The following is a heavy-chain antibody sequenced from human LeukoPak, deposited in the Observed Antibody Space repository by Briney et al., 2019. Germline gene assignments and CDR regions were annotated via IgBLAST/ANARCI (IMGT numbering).Heavy chain of an antibody. Sequence: GESLKISCKGSGYNFTSYWIGWVRQMPGQGLEWMGIIYPGDSDTKYSPSFQGQVTISADKSINTAYLQWSGLKASDTAMYYCARSIAVTDFDYWGQGTLVTVSS. D-gene: IGHD6-19*01. CDR1: GYNFTSYW. J-gene: IGHJ4*02. CDR3: ARSIAVTDFDY. CDR2: IYPGDSDT. V-gene: IGHV5-51*01.